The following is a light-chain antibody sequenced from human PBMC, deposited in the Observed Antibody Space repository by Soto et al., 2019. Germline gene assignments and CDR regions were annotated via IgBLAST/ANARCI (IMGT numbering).Light chain of an antibody. CDR1: QSISSW. V-gene: IGKV1-5*03. CDR2: KAS. Sequence: DIQMTQSPSTLSASVGDRVTITCRASQSISSWLAWYQQKPGRAPKLLIYKASSLESGVPSRFSGSGSGTDFTLTINSLQPEDFATYYCQQSFSAPFTFGPGTKVDIK. CDR3: QQSFSAPFT. J-gene: IGKJ3*01.